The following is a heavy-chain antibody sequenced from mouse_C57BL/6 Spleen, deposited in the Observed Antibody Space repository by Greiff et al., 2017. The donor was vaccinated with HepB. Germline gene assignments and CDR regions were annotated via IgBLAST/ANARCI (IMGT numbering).Heavy chain of an antibody. J-gene: IGHJ3*01. CDR2: ISYDGSN. CDR3: ARDYYGSSPWFAY. V-gene: IGHV3-6*01. CDR1: GYSITSGYY. Sequence: EVKLEESGPGLVKPSQSLSLTCSVTGYSITSGYYWNWIRQFPGNKLEWMGYISYDGSNNYNPSLKNRISITRDTSKNQFFLKLNSVTNEDTATYYCARDYYGSSPWFAYWGQGTLVTVSA. D-gene: IGHD1-1*01.